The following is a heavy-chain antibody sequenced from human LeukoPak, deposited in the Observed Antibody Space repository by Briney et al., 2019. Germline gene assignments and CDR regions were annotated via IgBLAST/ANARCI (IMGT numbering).Heavy chain of an antibody. Sequence: SSETLSLTCAVYGGSFSGYYWTWIRQPPGKGLEWIGEINHSGSTNYNPSLKSRVTISVDTSKNQFSLKLSSVTAADTAVYYCARERGSYYDYYYYMDVWGKGTTVTVSS. CDR1: GGSFSGYY. J-gene: IGHJ6*03. CDR3: ARERGSYYDYYYYMDV. D-gene: IGHD1-26*01. V-gene: IGHV4-34*01. CDR2: INHSGST.